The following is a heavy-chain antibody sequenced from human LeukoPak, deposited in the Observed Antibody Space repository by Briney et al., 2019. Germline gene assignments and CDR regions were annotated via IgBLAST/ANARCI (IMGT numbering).Heavy chain of an antibody. J-gene: IGHJ2*01. CDR2: IYTSGST. V-gene: IGHV4-4*07. D-gene: IGHD5-18*01. CDR1: GGSFSNYY. Sequence: PSETLSLTCAVYGGSFSNYYWSWIRQPAGKGLEWIGRIYTSGSTNYNPSLKSRVTMSVDTSKNQFSLKLSSVTAADTAVYYCARDGYSYGEPHWYFDLWGRGTLVTVSS. CDR3: ARDGYSYGEPHWYFDL.